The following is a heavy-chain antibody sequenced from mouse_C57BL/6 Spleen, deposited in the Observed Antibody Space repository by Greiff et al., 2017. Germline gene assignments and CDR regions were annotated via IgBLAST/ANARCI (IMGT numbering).Heavy chain of an antibody. J-gene: IGHJ3*01. V-gene: IGHV5-6*01. CDR1: GFTFSSYG. Sequence: EVQLVESGGDLVKPGGSLKLSCAASGFTFSSYGMSWVRQTPDKRLEWVATISSGGSYTYSPDSVKGRFTISRDNAKNTLYLHMSSLKSEDTAIYYIAKPRRGFAYWGQGTLVTVSA. CDR3: AKPRRGFAY. CDR2: ISSGGSYT.